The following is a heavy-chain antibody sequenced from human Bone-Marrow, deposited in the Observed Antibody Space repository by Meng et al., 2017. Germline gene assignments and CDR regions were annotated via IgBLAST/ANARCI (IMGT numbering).Heavy chain of an antibody. J-gene: IGHJ5*01. CDR2: IGTAGDT. CDR3: ARDKNRDYGDYNWFDS. Sequence: GGSLRLSCAACGFTFSSYDMHWVRQATGKGLEWVSAIGTAGDTYYPGSVKAQFTISRDNSKNTLYLQMNSLRAEDAAVYYCARDKNRDYGDYNWFDSWGQGTLVTVSS. D-gene: IGHD4-17*01. V-gene: IGHV3-13*03. CDR1: GFTFSSYD.